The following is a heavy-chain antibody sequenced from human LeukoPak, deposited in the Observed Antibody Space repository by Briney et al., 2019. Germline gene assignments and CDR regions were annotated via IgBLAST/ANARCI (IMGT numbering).Heavy chain of an antibody. V-gene: IGHV1-69*05. CDR3: ARDMCSGGSCYLYYYYYMDV. CDR2: IIPIFGTA. CDR1: GGTFSSYA. J-gene: IGHJ6*03. D-gene: IGHD2-15*01. Sequence: SVKVSCXASGGTFSSYAISWVRQAPGQGLEWMGRIIPIFGTANYAQKFQGRVTITTDESTSTAYLELSSLRSEDTAVYYCARDMCSGGSCYLYYYYYMDVWGKGTTVTVSS.